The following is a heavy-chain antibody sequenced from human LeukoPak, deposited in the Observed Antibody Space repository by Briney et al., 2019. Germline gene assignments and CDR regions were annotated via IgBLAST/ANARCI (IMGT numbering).Heavy chain of an antibody. J-gene: IGHJ4*02. CDR2: INPNSGGT. Sequence: ASVKVSCKASGYTFTDSYVHWLRQAPGQGLEWMGWINPNSGGTNYAQEFQGRVTMTRDTSISTVYMELTRLRSADSAVYYCARAVAGYQVPLDYWGQGTLVTVSS. V-gene: IGHV1-2*02. D-gene: IGHD2-2*01. CDR1: GYTFTDSY. CDR3: ARAVAGYQVPLDY.